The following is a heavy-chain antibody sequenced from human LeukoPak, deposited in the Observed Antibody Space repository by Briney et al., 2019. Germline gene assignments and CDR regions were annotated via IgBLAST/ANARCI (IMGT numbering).Heavy chain of an antibody. CDR2: ISSDGSRV. J-gene: IGHJ4*02. CDR3: AKPHFDY. CDR1: GFTFSDYW. V-gene: IGHV3-74*01. Sequence: PGGSLRLSCAASGFTFSDYWMHWVRQAPGKGLVWVSRISSDGSRVTYADSVKGRFTISRDNSKNMLYLQMNSLRAEDTAVYYCAKPHFDYWGQGTLVTVSS.